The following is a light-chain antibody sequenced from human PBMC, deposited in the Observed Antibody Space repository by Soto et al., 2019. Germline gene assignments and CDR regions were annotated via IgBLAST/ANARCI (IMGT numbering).Light chain of an antibody. V-gene: IGLV2-14*02. J-gene: IGLJ1*01. CDR2: EGH. Sequence: QSVLAQPPPVSGSPGQSITISCTGTSGFVGSFRPVSWVQQHPGKATKVMISEGHKRPSGVPDRFSSSTSVSSASLTVSGLQAQDEADYYCSSYAGSSNVVGTGAKVTV. CDR3: SSYAGSSNV. CDR1: SGFVGSFRP.